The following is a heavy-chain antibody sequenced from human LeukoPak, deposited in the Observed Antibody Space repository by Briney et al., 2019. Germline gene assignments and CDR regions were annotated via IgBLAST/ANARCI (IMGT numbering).Heavy chain of an antibody. V-gene: IGHV4-34*01. J-gene: IGHJ4*02. Sequence: PSETLSLTCAVYGGSFSGYYWSWIRQPPGKGLEWIGEINHSGSTNYNPSLKSRVTISVDTSKNQFSLKLSSVTAADTAVYYCARGHNYYGSGSYNYWGQGTLVTVSS. CDR3: ARGHNYYGSGSYNY. CDR2: INHSGST. CDR1: GGSFSGYY. D-gene: IGHD3-10*01.